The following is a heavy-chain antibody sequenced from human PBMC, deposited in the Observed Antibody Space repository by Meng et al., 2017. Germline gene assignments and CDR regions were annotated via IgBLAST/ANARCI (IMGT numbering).Heavy chain of an antibody. CDR3: AKAVVVPAAMYYFDY. CDR1: GFTFSSYA. D-gene: IGHD2-2*01. Sequence: GESLKISCAASGFTFSSYAMSWVRQAPGKGLEWVSAISGSGGSTHYADSVKGRFTISRDNSKNTLYLQMNSLRAEDTAVYYCAKAVVVPAAMYYFDYWGQGTLVTVSS. V-gene: IGHV3-23*01. CDR2: ISGSGGST. J-gene: IGHJ4*02.